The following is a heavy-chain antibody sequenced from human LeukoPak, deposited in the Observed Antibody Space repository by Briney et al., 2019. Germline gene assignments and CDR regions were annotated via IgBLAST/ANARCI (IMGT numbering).Heavy chain of an antibody. J-gene: IGHJ4*02. CDR3: ARDPAADDY. CDR1: GFTFSNYA. CDR2: ITSVSSYK. V-gene: IGHV3-21*01. Sequence: GGSLSLSCKASGFTFSNYAMNWVRQAPGKGLEWVSSITSVSSYKYHADSVKGRFTISRDNAKNSLFLQMNSLRAEDTAIYYCARDPAADDYWGQGTLVTVSS. D-gene: IGHD6-13*01.